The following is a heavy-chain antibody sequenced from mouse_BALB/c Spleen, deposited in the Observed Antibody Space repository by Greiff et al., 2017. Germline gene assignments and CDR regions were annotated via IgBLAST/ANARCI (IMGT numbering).Heavy chain of an antibody. CDR2: IDPANGNT. CDR1: GFNIKDTY. J-gene: IGHJ2*01. V-gene: IGHV14-3*02. Sequence: VQLQQSGAELVKPGASVKLSCTASGFNIKDTYMHWVKQRPEQGLEWIGRIDPANGNTKYDPKFQGKATITADTSSNTAYLQLSSLTSEDTAVYYCAPYYYGSSSPFDYWGQGTTLTVSS. CDR3: APYYYGSSSPFDY. D-gene: IGHD1-1*01.